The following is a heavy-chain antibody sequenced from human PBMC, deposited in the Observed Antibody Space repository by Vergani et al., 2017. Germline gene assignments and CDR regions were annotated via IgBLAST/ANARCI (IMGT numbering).Heavy chain of an antibody. J-gene: IGHJ6*03. CDR3: ARESRGGDYYYYYYMDV. Sequence: QVQLQESGPGLVKPSETLSLTCTASGCSISSYYWSWIRQPPGKGLEWIGYIYYSGSTNNNPSPKSRVTISVDTSKNQFSLKLSPVTAADRAVYYCARESRGGDYYYYYYMDVWGKGTTVTVSS. CDR1: GCSISSYY. CDR2: IYYSGST. V-gene: IGHV4-59*01. D-gene: IGHD3-16*01.